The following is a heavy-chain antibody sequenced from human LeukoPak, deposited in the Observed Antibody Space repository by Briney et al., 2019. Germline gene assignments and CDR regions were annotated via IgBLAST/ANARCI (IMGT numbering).Heavy chain of an antibody. D-gene: IGHD2-2*01. Sequence: GKSLKISCKGSGYSFTSYWIGWVRQMPGKGLEWMGIIYPGDSDTRYSPSFQGQVTISADKSISTAYLQWSSLKASDTAMYYCARLSRRYQLLVDAFDIWGQGTMVTVSS. J-gene: IGHJ3*02. CDR3: ARLSRRYQLLVDAFDI. V-gene: IGHV5-51*01. CDR1: GYSFTSYW. CDR2: IYPGDSDT.